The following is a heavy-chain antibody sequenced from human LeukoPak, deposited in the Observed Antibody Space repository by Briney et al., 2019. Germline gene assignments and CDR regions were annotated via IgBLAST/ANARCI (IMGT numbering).Heavy chain of an antibody. CDR1: GFTFSSYG. CDR3: ARDRVYCSGGSCYSYYFDY. J-gene: IGHJ4*02. CDR2: ISGSGGST. D-gene: IGHD2-15*01. Sequence: GGSLRLSCAASGFTFSSYGMSWVRQAPGKGLEWVSAISGSGGSTYYADSVKGRFTISRDNSKNTLYLQMGSLRAEDMAVYYCARDRVYCSGGSCYSYYFDYWGQGTLVTVSS. V-gene: IGHV3-23*01.